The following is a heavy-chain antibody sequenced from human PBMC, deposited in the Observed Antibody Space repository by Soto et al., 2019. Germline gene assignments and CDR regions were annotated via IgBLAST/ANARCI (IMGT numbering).Heavy chain of an antibody. D-gene: IGHD2-15*01. CDR3: ARDLTAPYQIVVLPAAFDS. V-gene: IGHV1-18*04. J-gene: IGHJ4*02. CDR1: GYTFSSYA. CDR2: ISAYNGYT. Sequence: QVQLVQSGVEVKKPGASVKVSCRASGYTFSSYAISWVRQAPGQGLEWMGWISAYNGYTRYPQKFQGRVTMTTDTSTSTAYMELRSLRSDDTAVYYCARDLTAPYQIVVLPAAFDSWGQGTLVTVSS.